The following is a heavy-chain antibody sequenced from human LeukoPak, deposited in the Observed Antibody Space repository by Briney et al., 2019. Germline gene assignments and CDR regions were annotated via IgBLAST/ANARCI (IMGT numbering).Heavy chain of an antibody. CDR1: GFTFGSYW. CDR3: ARGTESLYYYGMDV. D-gene: IGHD3/OR15-3a*01. CDR2: IKKDGSEK. V-gene: IGHV3-7*02. J-gene: IGHJ6*02. Sequence: GGSLRLSCAASGFTFGSYWMSWVRQAPGKGLEWVANIKKDGSEKHYVDSVKGRFAISRDNAKTSVYLQMNSLRVEDMAVYYCARGTESLYYYGMDVWGQGTTVTVSS.